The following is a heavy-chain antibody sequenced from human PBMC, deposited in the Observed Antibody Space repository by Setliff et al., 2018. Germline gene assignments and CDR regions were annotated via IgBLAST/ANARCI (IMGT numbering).Heavy chain of an antibody. D-gene: IGHD3-10*01. CDR3: AGGQPLVRKYYYYMDV. CDR2: IIPGLGIL. Sequence: SVKVSCKTSGYTFNTYGITWVRQAPAQGLEWMGGIIPGLGILDYAQKFQDRVTITADESTSTAYMELSSLGSEDTAVYYCAGGQPLVRKYYYYMDVWGKGTTVTVSS. J-gene: IGHJ6*03. V-gene: IGHV1-69*10. CDR1: GYTFNTYG.